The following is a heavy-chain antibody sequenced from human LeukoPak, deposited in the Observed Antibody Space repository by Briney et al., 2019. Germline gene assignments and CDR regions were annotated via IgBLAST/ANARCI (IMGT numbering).Heavy chain of an antibody. Sequence: KASETLSLTCAVYGGSFSGYYWSWIRQPPGKGLEWIGEINHSGSTNYNPSLKSRVTISVDTSKNQFSLKLSSVTAADTAVYYCARRSYDILTGYYYYYYYYYMDVWGKGTTVTISS. CDR3: ARRSYDILTGYYYYYYYYYMDV. D-gene: IGHD3-9*01. CDR2: INHSGST. J-gene: IGHJ6*03. CDR1: GGSFSGYY. V-gene: IGHV4-34*01.